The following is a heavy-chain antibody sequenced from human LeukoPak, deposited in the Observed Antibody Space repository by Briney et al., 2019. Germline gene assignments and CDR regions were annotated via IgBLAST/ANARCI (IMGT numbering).Heavy chain of an antibody. Sequence: GASVKVSCKASGYTFTSYYMHWVRQAPGQGLEWMGIINPSGGSTSYAQKFQGRVTMTRDMSTSTVYMELSSLRSEDTAVYYCARGPLRTYSSGWYLGGYYYYMDVWGKGTTVTISS. CDR3: ARGPLRTYSSGWYLGGYYYYMDV. J-gene: IGHJ6*03. CDR2: INPSGGST. D-gene: IGHD6-19*01. V-gene: IGHV1-46*01. CDR1: GYTFTSYY.